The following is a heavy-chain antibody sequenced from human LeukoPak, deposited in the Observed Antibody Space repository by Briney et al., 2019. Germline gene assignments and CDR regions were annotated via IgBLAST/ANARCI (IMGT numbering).Heavy chain of an antibody. J-gene: IGHJ1*01. CDR3: ARGSDLKYFQY. V-gene: IGHV3-48*01. CDR2: ISSGSSTI. Sequence: HAGGSLRLSCAASGFTFSSYSMNWVRQAPGKGLEWISYISSGSSTIYYADSVKGRFTISRDNAKNSLYLQMNSLRAEDMAVYYCARGSDLKYFQYWGQGTLVTVSS. CDR1: GFTFSSYS.